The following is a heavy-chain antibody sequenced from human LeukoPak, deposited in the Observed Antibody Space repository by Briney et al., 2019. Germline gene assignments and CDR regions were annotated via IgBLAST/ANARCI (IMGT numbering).Heavy chain of an antibody. CDR3: ARVPHYYGSLFDY. D-gene: IGHD3-10*01. J-gene: IGHJ4*02. Sequence: GGSLRLSCAASGFTFSSAWMGWVRQAPGKGLEWVSYISSSSSYTNYADSVKGRFTISRDNAKNSLYLQMNSLRAEDTAVYYCARVPHYYGSLFDYWGQGTLVTVSS. V-gene: IGHV3-11*05. CDR1: GFTFSSAW. CDR2: ISSSSSYT.